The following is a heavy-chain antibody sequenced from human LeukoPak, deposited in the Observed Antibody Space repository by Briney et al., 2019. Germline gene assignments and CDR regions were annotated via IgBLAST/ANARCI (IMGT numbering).Heavy chain of an antibody. CDR2: IIPILGIA. CDR3: ARGGEYYDSSGYFY. CDR1: GGTFSSYA. D-gene: IGHD3-22*01. V-gene: IGHV1-69*04. J-gene: IGHJ4*02. Sequence: GASVKVSCKASGGTFSSYAISWVRQAPGQGLEWMGRIIPILGIANYAQKFQGRVTITADKSTSTAYMELSSLRSEDTAVYYCARGGEYYDSSGYFYWGQGTLVTVSS.